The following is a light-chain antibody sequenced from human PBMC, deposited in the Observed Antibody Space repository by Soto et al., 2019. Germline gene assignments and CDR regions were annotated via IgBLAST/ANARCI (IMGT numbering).Light chain of an antibody. Sequence: EIVLTQSPGTLSLSPGERGTLSCRASQSVSSSFLAWYQQKPGQTPRLLIYGASTRATGIPDRFSGSGSGTDFTRTISRLEPEDFAVYYCQQYGSSPITFGQGTRLEIK. CDR3: QQYGSSPIT. CDR2: GAS. V-gene: IGKV3-20*01. J-gene: IGKJ5*01. CDR1: QSVSSSF.